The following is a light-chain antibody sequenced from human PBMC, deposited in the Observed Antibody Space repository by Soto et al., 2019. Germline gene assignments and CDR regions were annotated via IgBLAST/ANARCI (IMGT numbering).Light chain of an antibody. CDR1: QSVASS. J-gene: IGKJ5*01. Sequence: EIVLTQSPATLSLSPGERATLSCRASQSVASSLVWYQQKPGQAPILLIYDTSNRATGIPARFSGSGSGTDFTLTISSLEPEDFPVSYCQQRDNWPPLTFGQGTRLEIK. CDR2: DTS. CDR3: QQRDNWPPLT. V-gene: IGKV3-11*01.